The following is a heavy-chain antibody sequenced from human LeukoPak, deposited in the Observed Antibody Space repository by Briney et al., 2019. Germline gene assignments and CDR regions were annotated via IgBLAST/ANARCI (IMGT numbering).Heavy chain of an antibody. V-gene: IGHV3-30-3*01. D-gene: IGHD2-2*01. J-gene: IGHJ5*02. Sequence: GGSLRLSCAASGFTFSSYAIHWVRQAPGKGLEWVAVISYDGSNKYYADSVKGRFTISRDNPKNTLYLQMNSLRAEDTAVYYCARNGIYQLHWVWFDPWGQGTLVTVSS. CDR2: ISYDGSNK. CDR1: GFTFSSYA. CDR3: ARNGIYQLHWVWFDP.